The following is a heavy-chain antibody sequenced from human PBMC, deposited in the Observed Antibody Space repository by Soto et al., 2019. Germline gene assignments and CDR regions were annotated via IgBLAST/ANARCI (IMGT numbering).Heavy chain of an antibody. CDR2: ISSTGHTM. V-gene: IGHV3-48*03. CDR1: GFTFSDNE. Sequence: PGGSLRLSCAASGFTFSDNEMNWDRQAPGKGLEWVSYISSTGHTMYYADSVKGRFTISRDNAKNSLYLQMNSLRVEDTAVYYCARVRYYYGSGSANYFDYWGQGTLVTVSS. D-gene: IGHD3-10*01. J-gene: IGHJ4*02. CDR3: ARVRYYYGSGSANYFDY.